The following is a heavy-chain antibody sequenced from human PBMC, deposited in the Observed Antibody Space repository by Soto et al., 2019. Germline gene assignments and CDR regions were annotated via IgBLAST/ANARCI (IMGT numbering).Heavy chain of an antibody. J-gene: IGHJ6*02. CDR1: GYTFTSYG. CDR2: ISAYNGNT. Sequence: ASVKVSCKASGYTFTSYGISWVRQAPGQGLEWMGWISAYNGNTNYAQKLQGRVTMTTDTSTSTAYMELRSLRSDDTAVYYCVRINIAAAGLPPDYYYGMDVWGQGTTVTVSS. V-gene: IGHV1-18*01. D-gene: IGHD6-13*01. CDR3: VRINIAAAGLPPDYYYGMDV.